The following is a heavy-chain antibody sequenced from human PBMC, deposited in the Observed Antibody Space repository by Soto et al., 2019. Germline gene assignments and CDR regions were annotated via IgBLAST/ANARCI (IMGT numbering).Heavy chain of an antibody. CDR1: GFTFSSYG. CDR3: ARGRTSSSSWSDY. Sequence: QVQLVESGGGVVQPGRSLRLSCAASGFTFSSYGMHWDRQVPGKGLEWVAIIWDAGTKKYYADSVKGRFTISRDNSKNTLYLQMNSLRDEDTAVYYCARGRTSSSSWSDYWGQGTLVTVSS. D-gene: IGHD6-6*01. V-gene: IGHV3-33*01. J-gene: IGHJ4*02. CDR2: IWDAGTKK.